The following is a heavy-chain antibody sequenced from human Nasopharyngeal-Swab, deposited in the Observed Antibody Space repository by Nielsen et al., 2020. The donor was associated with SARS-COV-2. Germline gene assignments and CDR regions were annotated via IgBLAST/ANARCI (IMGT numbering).Heavy chain of an antibody. CDR2: VKNDGTTT. J-gene: IGHJ4*02. CDR1: GFILSDYW. Sequence: GSLKISCAASGFILSDYWVHWVRQAPGKGLVWVSHVKNDGTTTTYADAVKGRFTMSRDDAKNILYLQMNSLRTEDTAVYYCARDGQGAVDLDYWGQGSLVTVSS. CDR3: ARDGQGAVDLDY. V-gene: IGHV3-74*01. D-gene: IGHD6-19*01.